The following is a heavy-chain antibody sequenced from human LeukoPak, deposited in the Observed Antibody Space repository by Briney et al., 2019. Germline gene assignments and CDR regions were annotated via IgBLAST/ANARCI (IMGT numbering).Heavy chain of an antibody. CDR2: IHHSGST. V-gene: IGHV4-4*02. CDR3: ARRNYYDITGYFDY. J-gene: IGHJ4*02. Sequence: SETLSLTCAVSGGSISTSNWWSWVRQPPGRGLEWIGEIHHSGSTNYNPSLQSRVTISVDKSKRQFSLKLSSVTAADTAVYYCARRNYYDITGYFDYWGQGSLVTVSS. D-gene: IGHD3-22*01. CDR1: GGSISTSNW.